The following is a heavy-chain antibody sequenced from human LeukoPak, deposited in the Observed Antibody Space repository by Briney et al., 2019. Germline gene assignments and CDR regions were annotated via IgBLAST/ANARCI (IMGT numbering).Heavy chain of an antibody. J-gene: IGHJ4*02. Sequence: SETLSLTCTVSGGSMSSYYWSRIQQPPGKGLEWIGYIYYSGSTNYNPSLKSRVPITVDTSKNQFSLKLSSVTAADTAVYYCARLYSSRRVGPADYFGYWGQGTPVTVSS. D-gene: IGHD6-13*01. CDR2: IYYSGST. V-gene: IGHV4-59*01. CDR3: ARLYSSRRVGPADYFGY. CDR1: GGSMSSYY.